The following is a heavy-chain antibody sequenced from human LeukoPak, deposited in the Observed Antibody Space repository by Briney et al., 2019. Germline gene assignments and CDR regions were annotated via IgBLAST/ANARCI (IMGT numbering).Heavy chain of an antibody. CDR1: GGTFSSYA. V-gene: IGHV1-69*04. D-gene: IGHD3-3*01. Sequence: SVKVSCKASGGTFSSYAISWVRQAPGQGLEWMGRIIPILGIANYAQKFQGRVTITADKSTSTAYMELSSLTSEDTAVYYCARVAQRYYGDYFDYWGQGTLVTVSS. CDR2: IIPILGIA. CDR3: ARVAQRYYGDYFDY. J-gene: IGHJ4*02.